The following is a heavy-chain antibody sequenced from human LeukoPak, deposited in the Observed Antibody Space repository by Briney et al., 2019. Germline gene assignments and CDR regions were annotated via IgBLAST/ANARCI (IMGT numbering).Heavy chain of an antibody. V-gene: IGHV3-74*01. Sequence: GGSLKLSCAASGFTFSDHWMHWVRQVPGKGLVWVSRIKTDGSWTNDADSVKGRFTISRDNAENTLYLQMNSLRVEDTAVYYCVRGVGGSSYLDYWGQGALVTVSS. CDR2: IKTDGSWT. D-gene: IGHD3-16*01. J-gene: IGHJ4*02. CDR3: VRGVGGSSYLDY. CDR1: GFTFSDHW.